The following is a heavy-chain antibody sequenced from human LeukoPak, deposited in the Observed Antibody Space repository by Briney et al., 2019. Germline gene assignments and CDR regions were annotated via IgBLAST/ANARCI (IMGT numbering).Heavy chain of an antibody. D-gene: IGHD6-19*01. V-gene: IGHV1-2*06. CDR1: GGTFSRYT. CDR2: INPNSGGT. CDR3: AGWNFDY. J-gene: IGHJ4*02. Sequence: ASVKVSCKASGGTFSRYTINWVRQAPGQGLEWMGRINPNSGGTNYAQKFQGRVTMTRDTSISTAYMELSRLRSDDTAVYYCAGWNFDYWGQGTLVTVSS.